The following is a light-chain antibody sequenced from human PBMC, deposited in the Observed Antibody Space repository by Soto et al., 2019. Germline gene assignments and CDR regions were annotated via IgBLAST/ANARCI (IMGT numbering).Light chain of an antibody. CDR1: SSVVVGFNY. CDR3: SSYTSSTTRG. CDR2: DVS. J-gene: IGLJ1*01. V-gene: IGLV2-14*01. Sequence: QSALTQPASVSGSPGQSITISCTGTSSVVVGFNYVSLYQQHPCNAPKLMIYDVSYLPSGVFYRFSGSKSGNTASLTIFGLQAEDEADYYCSSYTSSTTRGFGTGTKVTVL.